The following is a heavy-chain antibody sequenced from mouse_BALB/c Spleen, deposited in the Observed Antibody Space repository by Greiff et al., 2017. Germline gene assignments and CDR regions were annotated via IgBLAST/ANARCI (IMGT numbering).Heavy chain of an antibody. CDR1: GFTFSSYA. D-gene: IGHD1-1*01. CDR3: ARQGQGYYYGSSYAMDY. Sequence: DVMLVESGGGLVKPGGSLKLSCAASGFTFSSYAMSWVRQTPEKRLEWVATISSGGSYTYYPDSVKGRFTISRDNAKNTLYLQMSSLRSEDTAMYYCARQGQGYYYGSSYAMDYWGQGTSVTVSS. V-gene: IGHV5-9-3*01. CDR2: ISSGGSYT. J-gene: IGHJ4*01.